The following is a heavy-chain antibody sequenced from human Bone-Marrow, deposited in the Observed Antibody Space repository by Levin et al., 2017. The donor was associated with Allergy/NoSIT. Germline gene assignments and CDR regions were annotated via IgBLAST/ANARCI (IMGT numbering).Heavy chain of an antibody. D-gene: IGHD4-17*01. CDR1: GYTLTANY. CDR3: ATDFPTGTSAFGY. V-gene: IGHV1-2*02. CDR2: VDPNSGDT. J-gene: IGHJ4*02. Sequence: WASVKVSCKASGYTLTANYMHWVRQAPGQGLEWMAWVDPNSGDTYYAQKFQGRVTVTRDTSINTAYMEVTRVASDDTAMYYCATDFPTGTSAFGYWGQGTLVTVSS.